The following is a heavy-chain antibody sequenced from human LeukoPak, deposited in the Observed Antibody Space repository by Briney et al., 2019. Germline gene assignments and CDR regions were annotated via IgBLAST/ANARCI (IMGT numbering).Heavy chain of an antibody. CDR1: GFTFSSYG. CDR2: ISYDGSNK. V-gene: IGHV3-30*18. CDR3: AKDLGRYGGDSHLYYDSSGYDY. D-gene: IGHD3-22*01. J-gene: IGHJ4*02. Sequence: GGSLRLSCAASGFTFSSYGMHWVRQAPGKGLEWVAVISYDGSNKYYADSVKGRFTISRDNSKNTLYLQMNSLRAEDTAVYYCAKDLGRYGGDSHLYYDSSGYDYWGQGTLVTVSS.